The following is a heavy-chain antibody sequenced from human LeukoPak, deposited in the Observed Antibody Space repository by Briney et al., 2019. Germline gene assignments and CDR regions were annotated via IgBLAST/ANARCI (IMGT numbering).Heavy chain of an antibody. V-gene: IGHV3-73*01. J-gene: IGHJ4*02. D-gene: IGHD5/OR15-5a*01. CDR1: GFTFSGSA. Sequence: GGSLRLSCAASGFTFSGSAMHWVRQASGKGLEWVGRIRSKPHNYATAYAASVKGRFTLSRDDSENTAFLQMNSLRTEDTAIYYCTPVVWDMVFTNPYWGQGTLVTVSS. CDR2: IRSKPHNYAT. CDR3: TPVVWDMVFTNPY.